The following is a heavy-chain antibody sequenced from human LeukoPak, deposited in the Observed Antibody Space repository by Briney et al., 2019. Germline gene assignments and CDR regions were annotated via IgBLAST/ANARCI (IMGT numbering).Heavy chain of an antibody. J-gene: IGHJ4*02. Sequence: PGGSLRLSCTASGFTFNRYGMHWIRQPPGKGLEWVAYIRYDSSDKKYGGSVEGRLTISRDNSKNTLYLQMNSLRAEDTAVYYCAKDLRRWELQPPFDYWGQGTLVTVSS. CDR2: IRYDSSDK. CDR3: AKDLRRWELQPPFDY. V-gene: IGHV3-30*02. CDR1: GFTFNRYG. D-gene: IGHD1-26*01.